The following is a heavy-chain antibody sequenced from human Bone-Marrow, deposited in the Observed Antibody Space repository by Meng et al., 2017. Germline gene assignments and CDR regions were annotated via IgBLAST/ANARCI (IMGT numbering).Heavy chain of an antibody. J-gene: IGHJ4*02. CDR1: GFTFSSYA. V-gene: IGHV3-30*01. CDR2: ISYDGSNK. Sequence: QVRLVGVGGGVVQPGRSLRLSCAALGFTFSSYAMHWVRQAPGKGLEWVAVISYDGSNKYYADSVKGRFTISRDNSKNTLYLQMNSLRAEDTAVYYCARDRGGIDYWGQGTLVTVSS. D-gene: IGHD2-15*01. CDR3: ARDRGGIDY.